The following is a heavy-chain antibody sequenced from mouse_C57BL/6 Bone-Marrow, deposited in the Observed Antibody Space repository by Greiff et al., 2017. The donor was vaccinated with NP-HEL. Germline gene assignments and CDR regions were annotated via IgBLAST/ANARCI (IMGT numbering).Heavy chain of an antibody. CDR1: GFNIKDDY. Sequence: EVQLQESGAELVRPGASVKLSCTASGFNIKDDYMHWVKQRPEQGLEWIGWIDPENGDTEYASKFQGKATITADTSSNQAYLQLSSLTSEDTAVYYCTSLAGFAYWGQGTLVTVSA. CDR3: TSLAGFAY. J-gene: IGHJ3*01. V-gene: IGHV14-4*01. CDR2: IDPENGDT.